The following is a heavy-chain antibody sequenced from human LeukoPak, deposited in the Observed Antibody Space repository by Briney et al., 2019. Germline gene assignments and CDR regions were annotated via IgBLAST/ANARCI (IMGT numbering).Heavy chain of an antibody. CDR3: AQTAPTYNWFDH. CDR1: GGTFSSYA. CDR2: IIPIFGTA. J-gene: IGHJ5*02. V-gene: IGHV1-69*05. D-gene: IGHD2-21*02. Sequence: ASVKVSCTASGGTFSSYAISWVRQAPGQGLEWMGGIIPIFGTANYAQKFQGRVTITTDESTSTAYMELSSLRSEDTAVYYCAQTAPTYNWFDHWGQGTLVTVSS.